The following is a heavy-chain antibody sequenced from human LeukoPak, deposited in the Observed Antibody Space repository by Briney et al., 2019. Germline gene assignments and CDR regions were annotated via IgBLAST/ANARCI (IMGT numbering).Heavy chain of an antibody. CDR3: VKSYYCHNNGYYYFDS. J-gene: IGHJ4*02. Sequence: PGGSLRLSCAASGFTFDDYAMHWVRQVPGKGLEWVSGISWNSGSVGYADSVKGRFIISRDNAKNSLYLQMNSLGAEDMAFYYCVKSYYCHNNGYYYFDSWGQGTLVTVSS. CDR2: ISWNSGSV. D-gene: IGHD3-22*01. V-gene: IGHV3-9*03. CDR1: GFTFDDYA.